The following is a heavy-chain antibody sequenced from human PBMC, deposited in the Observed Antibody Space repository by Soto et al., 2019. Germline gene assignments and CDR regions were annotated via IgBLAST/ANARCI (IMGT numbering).Heavy chain of an antibody. Sequence: PGGSLRLSCVGSGFTFSSYAMHWVRQAPGKGLEWVAVISHDGSNKYYEDSVKGRFTTSRDNSKNTLYLQMNSLRVEDTAVYYCARSYDSSGYYSFDYWGQGTLVTVSS. CDR2: ISHDGSNK. D-gene: IGHD3-22*01. V-gene: IGHV3-30-3*01. CDR1: GFTFSSYA. J-gene: IGHJ4*02. CDR3: ARSYDSSGYYSFDY.